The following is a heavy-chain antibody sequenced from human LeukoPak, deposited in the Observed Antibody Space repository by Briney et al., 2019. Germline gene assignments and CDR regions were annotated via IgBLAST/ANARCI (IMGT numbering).Heavy chain of an antibody. CDR2: MNPNSGNT. Sequence: ASVKVSCKASGYTFTSYDINWVRQATGQGLEWMGWMNPNSGNTGYAQKFQGRVTMTRNTSISTAYMELSSLRSEDTAVYYCARGPLYYDILTGYSHNWFDPWGQGTLVTVSS. CDR3: ARGPLYYDILTGYSHNWFDP. CDR1: GYTFTSYD. J-gene: IGHJ5*02. V-gene: IGHV1-8*01. D-gene: IGHD3-9*01.